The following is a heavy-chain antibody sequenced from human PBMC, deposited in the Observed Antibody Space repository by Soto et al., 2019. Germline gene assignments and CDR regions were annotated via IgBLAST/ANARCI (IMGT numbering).Heavy chain of an antibody. CDR2: IYDSGST. Sequence: QLQQSGPGLVKPSQTLSLTCMVSGGSISSRDYYWSWISQPPGKGLEWVGYIYDSGSTYSSPSLKGRVALSVDTSKNQFSLSLSSVTAADTAIYYCATARFHCTSASCCTEFDYWGQAKLVAVSS. D-gene: IGHD2-2*01. CDR3: ATARFHCTSASCCTEFDY. V-gene: IGHV4-30-4*01. J-gene: IGHJ4*02. CDR1: GGSISSRDYY.